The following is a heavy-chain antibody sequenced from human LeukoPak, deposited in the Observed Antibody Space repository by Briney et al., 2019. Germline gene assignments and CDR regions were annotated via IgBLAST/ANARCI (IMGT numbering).Heavy chain of an antibody. CDR2: ISSSSSYI. Sequence: GGSLRLSCAASGFTFSSYSMNWVRQAPGEGLEWVSSISSSSSYIYYADSVKGRFTISRDNAKNSLYLQMNSLRAEDTAVYYCARDLGPSWVVGAPYFDYWGQGTLVTVSS. CDR1: GFTFSSYS. CDR3: ARDLGPSWVVGAPYFDY. D-gene: IGHD1-26*01. V-gene: IGHV3-21*01. J-gene: IGHJ4*02.